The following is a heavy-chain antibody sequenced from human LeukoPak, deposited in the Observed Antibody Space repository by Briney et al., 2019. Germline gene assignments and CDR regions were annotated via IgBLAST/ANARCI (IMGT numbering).Heavy chain of an antibody. CDR1: GFTLFEHS. J-gene: IGHJ5*01. V-gene: IGHV3-23*05. D-gene: IGHD2-2*03. CDR2: IKRDGSNT. CDR3: ANGGYFSCFDS. Sequence: PGGSLRLSCDDSGFTLFEHSMCCVRQAPGKGLERVSTIKRDGSNTYYTDSVEGRFTISRDNSKNTLYLEMNTLRAEDTAVYYCANGGYFSCFDSWGQGTLVTVSS.